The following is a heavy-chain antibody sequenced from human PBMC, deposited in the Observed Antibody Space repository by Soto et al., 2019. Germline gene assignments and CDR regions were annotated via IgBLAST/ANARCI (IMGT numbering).Heavy chain of an antibody. CDR1: GFTFSSYA. CDR2: ISGSGGST. Sequence: HPGGSLRLSCAASGFTFSSYAMSWVRQAPGKGLEWVSAISGSGGSTYYADSVKGRFTISRDNSKNTLYLQMNSLRAEDTAVYYCAKSGTLYSYGSIIDYWGQGTLVTVSS. V-gene: IGHV3-23*01. CDR3: AKSGTLYSYGSIIDY. J-gene: IGHJ4*02. D-gene: IGHD5-18*01.